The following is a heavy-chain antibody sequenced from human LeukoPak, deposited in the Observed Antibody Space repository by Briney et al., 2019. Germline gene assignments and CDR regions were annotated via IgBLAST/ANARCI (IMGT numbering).Heavy chain of an antibody. D-gene: IGHD3-22*01. J-gene: IGHJ4*02. CDR1: DYSISSGDY. V-gene: IGHV4-38-2*01. CDR2: VYYSGST. CDR3: ARNDSSGYFDY. Sequence: SETLSLTCAVSDYSISSGDYWGWIRQPPGKGLEWIGSVYYSGSTHYSPSLKSRVTISVDTSKNQFSLKLRSVAAADTALYYCARNDSSGYFDYWGQGTLVTVSS.